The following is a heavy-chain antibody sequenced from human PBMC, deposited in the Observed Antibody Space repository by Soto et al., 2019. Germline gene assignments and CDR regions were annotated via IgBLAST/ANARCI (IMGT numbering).Heavy chain of an antibody. V-gene: IGHV4-34*01. CDR3: ARGKASSGWYGLNRYFDL. J-gene: IGHJ2*01. Sequence: PSETLSLTCTVSGGSINNHYWSWIRQPPGKGLEWIGEINHSGSTNYNPSLKSRVTISVDTSKNQFSLKLSSVTAADTAVYYCARGKASSGWYGLNRYFDLWGRGTLVTVSS. D-gene: IGHD6-19*01. CDR1: GGSINNHY. CDR2: INHSGST.